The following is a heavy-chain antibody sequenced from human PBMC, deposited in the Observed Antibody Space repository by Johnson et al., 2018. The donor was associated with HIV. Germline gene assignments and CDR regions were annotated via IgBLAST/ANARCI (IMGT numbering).Heavy chain of an antibody. D-gene: IGHD4-23*01. CDR2: ISYAGSNK. V-gene: IGHV3-30*18. CDR1: GFTFSSYG. Sequence: QVQLVESGGGVVQPGRSLRLSCAASGFTFSSYGMHWVRQAPGKGLEWVAIISYAGSNKHYADSVKGRFTISRDNSKNTLSLQMNSLRAEDTAVYYCAKESETYGGNIGFEHPFDIWGQGTMVTVSS. CDR3: AKESETYGGNIGFEHPFDI. J-gene: IGHJ3*02.